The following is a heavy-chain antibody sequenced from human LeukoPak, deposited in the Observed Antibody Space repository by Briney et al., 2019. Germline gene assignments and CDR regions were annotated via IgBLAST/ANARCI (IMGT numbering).Heavy chain of an antibody. Sequence: GGSLRLSCAASGFTFSNAWMSWVRQAPGKGLVWVGRIKSKTDGGTTDYAAPVKGRFTISRDDSKNTLYLQMNSLKTEDTAVYYCTTDHSYYYDSSGYLWYFDYWGQGTLVTVSS. V-gene: IGHV3-15*01. J-gene: IGHJ4*02. CDR3: TTDHSYYYDSSGYLWYFDY. CDR2: IKSKTDGGTT. CDR1: GFTFSNAW. D-gene: IGHD3-22*01.